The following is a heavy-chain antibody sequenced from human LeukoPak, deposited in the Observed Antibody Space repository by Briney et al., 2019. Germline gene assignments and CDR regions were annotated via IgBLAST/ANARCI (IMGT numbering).Heavy chain of an antibody. Sequence: GGSLRLSCAASGFTFSSYSMNWVRQAPGKGLEWVSYISSSSSTIFYADSVKGRFTISRDNAKNTLYLQMNSLRAEDTAVYYCARVLHGGYFDYWGQGTLVTVSS. D-gene: IGHD3-16*01. J-gene: IGHJ4*02. V-gene: IGHV3-48*04. CDR1: GFTFSSYS. CDR2: ISSSSSTI. CDR3: ARVLHGGYFDY.